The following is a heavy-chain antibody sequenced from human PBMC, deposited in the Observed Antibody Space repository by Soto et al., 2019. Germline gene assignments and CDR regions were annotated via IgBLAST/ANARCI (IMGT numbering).Heavy chain of an antibody. J-gene: IGHJ5*02. CDR1: ADTFTSYY. Sequence: GASVKVSCKAPADTFTSYYIHWVRQAPGQGLEWMGGIIPIFGTANYAQKFQGRVTITADESTSTAYMELSSLRSEDTAVYYCAREVTYSGSYGNWFDPWGQGTLVTVSS. D-gene: IGHD1-26*01. V-gene: IGHV1-69*13. CDR2: IIPIFGTA. CDR3: AREVTYSGSYGNWFDP.